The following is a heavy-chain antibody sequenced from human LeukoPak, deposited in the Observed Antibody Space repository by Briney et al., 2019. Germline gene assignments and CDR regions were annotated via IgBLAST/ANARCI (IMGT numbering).Heavy chain of an antibody. V-gene: IGHV1-46*01. CDR1: GYTFTSYY. CDR3: ERENSSGPFDY. Sequence: ASVKVSCKASGYTFTSYYMHWGRQAPGQGLEWMGIINPSGGSTSYAQKFQGRVTMTRDTSTSTVYMELSSLRSEDTAVYYCERENSSGPFDYWGQGTLVNVSS. CDR2: INPSGGST. D-gene: IGHD3-22*01. J-gene: IGHJ4*02.